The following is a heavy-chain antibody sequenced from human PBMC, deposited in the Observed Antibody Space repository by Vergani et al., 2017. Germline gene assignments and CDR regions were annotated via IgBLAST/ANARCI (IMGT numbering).Heavy chain of an antibody. J-gene: IGHJ6*03. CDR3: ARDTPDYDLYYYYYMDV. D-gene: IGHD3-3*01. CDR2: IYSDGST. CDR1: GFTVSSNY. Sequence: EVQLVESGGGLVQPGGSLRLSCAASGFTVSSNYMSWVRQAPGKGLEWVSVIYSDGSTYYADSVKGRFTISRDNSKNTLYLQMNSLRAEDTAVYYCARDTPDYDLYYYYYMDVWGKGTTVTVSS. V-gene: IGHV3-66*01.